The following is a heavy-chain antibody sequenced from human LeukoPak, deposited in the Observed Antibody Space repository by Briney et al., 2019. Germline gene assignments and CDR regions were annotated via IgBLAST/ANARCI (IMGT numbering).Heavy chain of an antibody. D-gene: IGHD4-11*01. V-gene: IGHV4-59*01. Sequence: SETLSLTCTVSGGSISSDYWSWIRQPPGKGLEWIGYIYYSGRTYYNPSLKSRITISVDTSKNQFSLKLSSVAAADTAVYYCARGFYSPHYWGQGTLVTVSS. CDR1: GGSISSDY. CDR2: IYYSGRT. CDR3: ARGFYSPHY. J-gene: IGHJ4*02.